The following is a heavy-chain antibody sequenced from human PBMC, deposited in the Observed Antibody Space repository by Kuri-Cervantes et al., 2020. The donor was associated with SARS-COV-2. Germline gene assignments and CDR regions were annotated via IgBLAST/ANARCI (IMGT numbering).Heavy chain of an antibody. V-gene: IGHV5-10-1*01. Sequence: KVSCKGSGYSFTSYWISWVRQMPGKGLEWMGRIDPSDSYTNYSPSFQGHVTISADKSISTAYLQWSSLKASDTAMYYCARQGAYSSGYTDYWGQGTLVTVSS. CDR3: ARQGAYSSGYTDY. J-gene: IGHJ4*02. CDR1: GYSFTSYW. CDR2: IDPSDSYT. D-gene: IGHD6-19*01.